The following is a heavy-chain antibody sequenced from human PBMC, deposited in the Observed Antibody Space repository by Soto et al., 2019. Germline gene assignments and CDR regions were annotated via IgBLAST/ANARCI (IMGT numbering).Heavy chain of an antibody. CDR3: ARTYYDFWSGYSNWFDP. CDR1: GGSISSGGYS. CDR2: IYHSGST. V-gene: IGHV4-30-2*01. D-gene: IGHD3-3*01. Sequence: SETLSLTCAVSGGSISSGGYSWSWIRQPPGKGLEWIGYIYHSGSTYYNPSLKSRVTISVDRSKNQFSLKLSSVTAADTAVYYCARTYYDFWSGYSNWFDPWGQGTLVTVSS. J-gene: IGHJ5*02.